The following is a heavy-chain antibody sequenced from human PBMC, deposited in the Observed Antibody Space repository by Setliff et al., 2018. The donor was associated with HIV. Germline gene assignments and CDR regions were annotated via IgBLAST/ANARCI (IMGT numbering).Heavy chain of an antibody. D-gene: IGHD3-3*01. J-gene: IGHJ3*02. CDR1: GYTFTGYY. CDR2: INPKSGGT. Sequence: GASVKVSCKASGYTFTGYYMHWVRQAPGQGPEWLGRINPKSGGTGYAQKFQGRVSMTRDTAISTAYMELSRLRSDDSAVYYCARLPFITIFGVLNGDDGFDIWGQGTMVTVSS. CDR3: ARLPFITIFGVLNGDDGFDI. V-gene: IGHV1-2*06.